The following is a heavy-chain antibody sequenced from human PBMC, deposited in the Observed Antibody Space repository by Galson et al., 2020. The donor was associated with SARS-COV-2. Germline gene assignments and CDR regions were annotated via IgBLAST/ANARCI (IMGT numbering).Heavy chain of an antibody. CDR3: ARDLPWGGPPPNYYGSGIHGGY. CDR2: LYYGGKT. J-gene: IGHJ4*02. D-gene: IGHD3-10*01. V-gene: IGHV4-59*01. CDR1: GGSINIYY. Sequence: ASETLSLTCTVSGGSINIYYWSWIRQPPGKGLEWIGSLYYGGKTNYNPSLKSPVTISVDTSKSQFSLTLSSVTAADTAVYYCARDLPWGGPPPNYYGSGIHGGYWGQGTLVTVSS.